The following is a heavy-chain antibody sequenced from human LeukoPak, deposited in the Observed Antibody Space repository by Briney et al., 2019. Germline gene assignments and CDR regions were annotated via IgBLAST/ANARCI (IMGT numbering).Heavy chain of an antibody. J-gene: IGHJ4*02. CDR1: GFTFSSYA. CDR2: ISGSGGSI. V-gene: IGHV3-23*01. Sequence: GGSLRLSCAASGFTFSSYAMNWVRQAPGKGLGWVSAISGSGGSIYYADSVKGRFTISRDNSKNTLYLQMNSLRAEDTAVYYCATEAAYSGYDPNDYWGQGTPVTVSS. D-gene: IGHD5-12*01. CDR3: ATEAAYSGYDPNDY.